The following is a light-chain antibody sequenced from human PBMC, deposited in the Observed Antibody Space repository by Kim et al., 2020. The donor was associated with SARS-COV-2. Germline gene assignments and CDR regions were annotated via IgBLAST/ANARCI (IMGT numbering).Light chain of an antibody. V-gene: IGLV6-57*03. CDR2: EDN. Sequence: GTTVPSSCTRSSGSIASNYGQWYPQRPGSAPTTVIYEDNQRPSGVPDRCSGSIDSSSNSASLTISGLKTEDEADYYCQSYDSSNVVFGGGTQLTVL. CDR1: SGSIASNY. J-gene: IGLJ2*01. CDR3: QSYDSSNVV.